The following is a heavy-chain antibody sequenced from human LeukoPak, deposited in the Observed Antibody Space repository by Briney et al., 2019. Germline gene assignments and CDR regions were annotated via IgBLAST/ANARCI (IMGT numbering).Heavy chain of an antibody. CDR2: IHYSGST. CDR3: ARESSSSRYFMDV. D-gene: IGHD6-6*01. CDR1: GGSTRTSTSY. Sequence: SETLSLTCSVSGGSTRTSTSYWGWVRQPPWKGLEWIGSIHYSGSTYKNPSLKSRVTISMDTSGSQFSLKVTSLTAADSAVYFCARESSSSRYFMDVWGRGTTVTVSS. J-gene: IGHJ6*03. V-gene: IGHV4-39*07.